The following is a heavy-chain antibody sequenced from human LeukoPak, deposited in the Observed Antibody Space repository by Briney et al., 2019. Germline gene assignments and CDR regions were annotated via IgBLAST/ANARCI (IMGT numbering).Heavy chain of an antibody. CDR3: TRDAVAGMVADGFHFAGNYFDY. Sequence: PGGSLRLSCTASGFIFSNFAMHWVRQAPGKGLEWVALISYDGSHKYYADSVKGRFTISRDNSKNTLYLQMNSVSPEDTAVYYCTRDAVAGMVADGFHFAGNYFDYWGQGTLVTVSS. J-gene: IGHJ4*02. CDR1: GFIFSNFA. D-gene: IGHD6-13*01. V-gene: IGHV3-30*04. CDR2: ISYDGSHK.